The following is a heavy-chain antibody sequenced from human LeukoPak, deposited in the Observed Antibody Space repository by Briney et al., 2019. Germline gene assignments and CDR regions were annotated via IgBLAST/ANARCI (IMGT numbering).Heavy chain of an antibody. Sequence: GGSLRLSCAASGFTFSSYAMSWVRRAPGKGLEWVSAISGSGGSTYYADSVRGRFTISRDNSKNTLYLQMNSLRAEDTAVYYCANSGYDFWSGYYNYWGQGTLVTVSS. CDR1: GFTFSSYA. V-gene: IGHV3-23*01. CDR3: ANSGYDFWSGYYNY. CDR2: ISGSGGST. J-gene: IGHJ4*02. D-gene: IGHD3-3*01.